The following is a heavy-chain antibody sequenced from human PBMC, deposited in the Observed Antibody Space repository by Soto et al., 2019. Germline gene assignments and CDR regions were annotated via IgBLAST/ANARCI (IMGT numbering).Heavy chain of an antibody. Sequence: GGSLRLSCGASGFTFSSYAMSWVRQAPGKGLEWVSAISGSGGSTYYADSVKGRFTISRDNSKNTLYLQMNSLRAEDTAVYYCAKYPKYSGSYFFDYWGQGTLVTVSS. V-gene: IGHV3-23*01. D-gene: IGHD1-26*01. J-gene: IGHJ4*02. CDR3: AKYPKYSGSYFFDY. CDR1: GFTFSSYA. CDR2: ISGSGGST.